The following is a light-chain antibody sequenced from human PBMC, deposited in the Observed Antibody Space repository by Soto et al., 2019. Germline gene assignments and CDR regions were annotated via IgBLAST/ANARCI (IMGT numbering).Light chain of an antibody. CDR3: QQYNNWPYT. CDR2: GAS. CDR1: QSVRSN. Sequence: EIVMTQSPAALSVSPGERATLSCRASQSVRSNLAWYQQKPGQAPRLLIYGASTRATGIPGRFSGSGSGTEFTLTISSLQSEDFAVYYCQQYNNWPYTFGQGTKLEIK. V-gene: IGKV3-15*01. J-gene: IGKJ2*01.